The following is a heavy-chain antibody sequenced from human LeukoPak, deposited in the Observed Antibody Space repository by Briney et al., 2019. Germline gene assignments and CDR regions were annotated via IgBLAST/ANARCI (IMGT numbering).Heavy chain of an antibody. D-gene: IGHD6-6*01. J-gene: IGHJ6*02. CDR3: TRGIAARPHIFYYYYGMDV. CDR1: EFTFSGSA. V-gene: IGHV3-73*01. CDR2: IRSKANSYAT. Sequence: GGSLRLSCAASEFTFSGSAMHWVRQASGKGLEWVGRIRSKANSYATAYAASVKGRFTISRDDSKNTAYLQMNSLKTEDTAVYYCTRGIAARPHIFYYYYGMDVWGQGTTVTVSS.